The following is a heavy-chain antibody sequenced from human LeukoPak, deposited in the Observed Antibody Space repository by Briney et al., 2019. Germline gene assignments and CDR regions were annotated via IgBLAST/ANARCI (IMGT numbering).Heavy chain of an antibody. D-gene: IGHD3-3*01. J-gene: IGHJ6*02. CDR1: GGSISSYY. CDR2: NYYSGST. V-gene: IGHV4-59*08. Sequence: SETLSLTCTVSGGSISSYYWSWIRQPPGKGLEWIGYNYYSGSTNYNPSLKSRVTISVDTSKNQFSLKLSSVTAADTAVYYCARLPQSYYDFWSGYDYYYYYGMDVWGQGTTVTVSS. CDR3: ARLPQSYYDFWSGYDYYYYYGMDV.